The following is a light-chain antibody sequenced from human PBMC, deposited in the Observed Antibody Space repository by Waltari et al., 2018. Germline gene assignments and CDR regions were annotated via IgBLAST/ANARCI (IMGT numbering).Light chain of an antibody. CDR2: GAS. Sequence: EIVLTQSPGPLSLSPGAGAQRSCRASQSVGRSLVWYQQKPGQAPRLLIYGASSRATGIPDRFTGSGSGTDFSLTISRLEPEDFAVYYCQMYVRLPVTFGQGTKVEI. V-gene: IGKV3-20*01. CDR1: QSVGRS. CDR3: QMYVRLPVT. J-gene: IGKJ1*01.